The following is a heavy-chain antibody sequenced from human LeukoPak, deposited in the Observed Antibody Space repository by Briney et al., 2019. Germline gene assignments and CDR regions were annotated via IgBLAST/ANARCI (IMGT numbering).Heavy chain of an antibody. Sequence: SVKVSCKASGGTFSSYAISWVRQAPGQGLEWMGGIIPIFGTANYAQKFQGRVTITTDESTNTAYLELSGLRSEDTAVYYCARDPGGMTIDWLEGYYFQYWGQGTLVTVSS. CDR3: ARDPGGMTIDWLEGYYFQY. CDR1: GGTFSSYA. D-gene: IGHD3-9*01. J-gene: IGHJ4*02. V-gene: IGHV1-69*05. CDR2: IIPIFGTA.